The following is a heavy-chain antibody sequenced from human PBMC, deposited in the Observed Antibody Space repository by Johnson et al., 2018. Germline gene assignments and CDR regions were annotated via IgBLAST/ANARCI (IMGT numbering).Heavy chain of an antibody. CDR3: ARAYVSSGYFSAFDI. V-gene: IGHV1-69*09. CDR2: IIPILGIA. J-gene: IGHJ3*02. Sequence: QVQLVQSGAEVKKPGSSVKVSCKASGGTFSSYTISWVRQAPGQGLEWMGRIIPILGIANYAQKFQGRVTITADKSTSTAYMELSSLRSEDTAVYYCARAYVSSGYFSAFDIWGQGTMVTVSS. D-gene: IGHD3-22*01. CDR1: GGTFSSYT.